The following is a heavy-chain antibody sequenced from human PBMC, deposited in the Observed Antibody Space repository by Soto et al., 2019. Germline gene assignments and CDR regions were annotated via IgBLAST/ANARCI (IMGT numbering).Heavy chain of an antibody. V-gene: IGHV2-5*02. D-gene: IGHD6-19*01. Sequence: QITLKESGPTLVKPTQTLTLTCTFSGFSLSSTRMAVGWIRQPPGKALEWLALIYWDDDKRYSPFLKSRLTITKDTSKNQVVLTMSHIDPLDTARYYCAHIVVAGLGYYFDYWGQGTLVTVSS. J-gene: IGHJ4*02. CDR3: AHIVVAGLGYYFDY. CDR1: GFSLSSTRMA. CDR2: IYWDDDK.